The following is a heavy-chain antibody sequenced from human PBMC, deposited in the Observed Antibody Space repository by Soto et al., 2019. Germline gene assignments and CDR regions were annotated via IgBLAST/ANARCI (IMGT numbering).Heavy chain of an antibody. V-gene: IGHV7-4-1*01. Sequence: RASVKVSGKASGYTFTSYAMNWVRQAPGQGLEWMGWINTNTGNPTYAQGFTGRFVFSLDTSVSTAYLQICSLKAGDTAVYYCARDQSYGYGYYYYGMDVWGQGTTVTVSS. CDR2: INTNTGNP. J-gene: IGHJ6*02. CDR1: GYTFTSYA. CDR3: ARDQSYGYGYYYYGMDV. D-gene: IGHD5-18*01.